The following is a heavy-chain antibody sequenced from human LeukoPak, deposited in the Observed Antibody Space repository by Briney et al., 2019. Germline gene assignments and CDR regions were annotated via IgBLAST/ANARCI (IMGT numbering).Heavy chain of an antibody. Sequence: PGGSLRLSCAASGFTFSSYAMHWVRQAPGKGLEWVAVISYDGSNKYYADSVKGRFTISRDNSKNTLYLQMNSLRAEDTAVYYCAREGDTAMVHFDYWGQGTLVTVSS. CDR2: ISYDGSNK. CDR3: AREGDTAMVHFDY. V-gene: IGHV3-30-3*01. CDR1: GFTFSSYA. J-gene: IGHJ4*02. D-gene: IGHD5-18*01.